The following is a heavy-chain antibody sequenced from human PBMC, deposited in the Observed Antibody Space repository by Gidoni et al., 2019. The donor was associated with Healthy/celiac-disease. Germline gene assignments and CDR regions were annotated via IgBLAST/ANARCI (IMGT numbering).Heavy chain of an antibody. D-gene: IGHD6-19*01. J-gene: IGHJ4*02. CDR3: TPGIAVAGLGY. CDR2: IRSKANSYAT. Sequence: EVQLVESGGGVVQPGGSQKLSCAASGLPLCGSAMHWVRQASGKGLEWVGRIRSKANSYATAYAASVKGRFTISRDDSKNTAYLQMNSLKTEDTAVYYCTPGIAVAGLGYWGQGTLVTVSS. V-gene: IGHV3-73*02. CDR1: GLPLCGSA.